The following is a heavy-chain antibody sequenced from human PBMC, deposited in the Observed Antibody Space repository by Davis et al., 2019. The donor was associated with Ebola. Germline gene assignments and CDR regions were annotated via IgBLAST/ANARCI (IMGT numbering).Heavy chain of an antibody. CDR2: EFNRGGS. Sequence: MPSETLSLTCTVSGGSISTSNYYWGWVRQTPGKGLEWIGSEFNRGGSYYNVYLTSRVTISVDTSKNQFSLKVRSVTAADTAVYYCARGRGVVVPAAIPYSSSSPRFDYWGQGTLVTVSS. CDR1: GGSISTSNYY. V-gene: IGHV4-39*01. CDR3: ARGRGVVVPAAIPYSSSSPRFDY. D-gene: IGHD2-2*01. J-gene: IGHJ4*02.